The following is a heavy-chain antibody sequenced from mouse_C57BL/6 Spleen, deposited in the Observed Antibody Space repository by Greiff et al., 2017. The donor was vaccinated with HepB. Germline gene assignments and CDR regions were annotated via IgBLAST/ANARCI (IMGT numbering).Heavy chain of an antibody. V-gene: IGHV6-6*01. J-gene: IGHJ4*01. D-gene: IGHD3-2*02. CDR1: GFTFSDAW. CDR2: IRNKANNHAT. Sequence: EVKVEESGGGLVQPGGSMKLSCAASGFTFSDAWMDWVRQSPEKGLEWVAEIRNKANNHATYYAESVKGRFTISRDDSKSSVYLQMNSLRAEDTGIYYCTPTAQAGGYYYAMDYWGQGTSVTVSS. CDR3: TPTAQAGGYYYAMDY.